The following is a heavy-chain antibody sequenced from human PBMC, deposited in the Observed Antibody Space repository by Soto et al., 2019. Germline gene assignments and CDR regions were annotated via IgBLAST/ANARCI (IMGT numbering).Heavy chain of an antibody. CDR3: ARVPSPFDFYYAMDV. J-gene: IGHJ6*02. Sequence: QMQLQESGPGLVKPSETLSLTCNVSGGSIYTYYWNWIRQSPGKGLEWIGYIFSSGTTYYNPSLKSRLTMSLDTSQNQFSLKLNSVTAADTAVYFCARVPSPFDFYYAMDVWGQGTTVTVSS. D-gene: IGHD3-16*01. CDR2: IFSSGTT. V-gene: IGHV4-4*09. CDR1: GGSIYTYY.